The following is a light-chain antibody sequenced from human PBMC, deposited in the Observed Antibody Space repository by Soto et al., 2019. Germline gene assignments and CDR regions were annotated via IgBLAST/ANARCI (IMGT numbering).Light chain of an antibody. V-gene: IGLV2-11*01. CDR2: DVT. Sequence: QSVLTQPRSVSGSPGQSVTISCTATSDDVDFSTYVSWYQQRPGKAPKLLIFDVTQRPSGVPHRFAGSKSGDTASLTISGLQADDEADYFCCSYTGRVTFVIFGGGTKVTVL. J-gene: IGLJ2*01. CDR3: CSYTGRVTFVI. CDR1: SDDVDFSTY.